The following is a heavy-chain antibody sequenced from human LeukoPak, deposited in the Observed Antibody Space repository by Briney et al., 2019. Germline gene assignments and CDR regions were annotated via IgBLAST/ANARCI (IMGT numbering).Heavy chain of an antibody. J-gene: IGHJ4*02. V-gene: IGHV3-11*01. Sequence: GGSLRLSCAASGFTFSDYYMSWIRQAPGKGLEWVSYISSSGSTIYYADSVKGRFTISRGNAKNSLYLQMNSLRAEDTAVYSCARSAAGSSWYMWNFDYWGQGTLVTVSS. CDR1: GFTFSDYY. CDR3: ARSAAGSSWYMWNFDY. CDR2: ISSSGSTI. D-gene: IGHD6-13*01.